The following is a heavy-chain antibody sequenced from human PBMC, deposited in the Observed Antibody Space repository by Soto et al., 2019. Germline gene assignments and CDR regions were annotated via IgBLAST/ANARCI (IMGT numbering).Heavy chain of an antibody. D-gene: IGHD6-6*01. Sequence: QVQLVQSGAEVKKPGSSVKVSCKASGGTFSSYAISWVRQAPGQGLEWMGGIIPIFGTANYAQKFQGRVTITADESKSTAYMELSSLRSEDTAVYYCARDWAEYSSFANWFDPWGQGTLVTVSS. CDR2: IIPIFGTA. V-gene: IGHV1-69*01. J-gene: IGHJ5*02. CDR3: ARDWAEYSSFANWFDP. CDR1: GGTFSSYA.